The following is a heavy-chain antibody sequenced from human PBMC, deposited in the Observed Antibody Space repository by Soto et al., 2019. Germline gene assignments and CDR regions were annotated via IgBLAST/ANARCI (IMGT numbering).Heavy chain of an antibody. V-gene: IGHV4-59*01. CDR1: GGSISSYY. D-gene: IGHD3-10*01. Sequence: QVQLQESGPGLVKPSETLSLTCTVSGGSISSYYWSWIRQPPGKGLEWIGDIYYSGSNNYNTSLKRLDTISADTSKNQFSLKLSSVTAADTAVYYCARAGITMVRGVIRDDAFDIWGQGTMVTVSS. J-gene: IGHJ3*02. CDR2: IYYSGSN. CDR3: ARAGITMVRGVIRDDAFDI.